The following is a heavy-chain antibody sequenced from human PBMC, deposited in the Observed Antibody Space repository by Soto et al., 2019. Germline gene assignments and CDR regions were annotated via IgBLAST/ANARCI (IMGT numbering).Heavy chain of an antibody. J-gene: IGHJ6*03. CDR3: ARGLSKWGFYYMDV. CDR1: GGSFSGYY. V-gene: IGHV4-34*01. D-gene: IGHD7-27*01. CDR2: INHSGST. Sequence: QVQLQQWGAGLLKPSETLSLTCAVYGGSFSGYYWSWIRQPPGKGLEWIGEINHSGSTNYNPSLKSRVTISVDTSKISLKLSSVTAADTAVYYWARGLSKWGFYYMDVWGKGTTVTVSS.